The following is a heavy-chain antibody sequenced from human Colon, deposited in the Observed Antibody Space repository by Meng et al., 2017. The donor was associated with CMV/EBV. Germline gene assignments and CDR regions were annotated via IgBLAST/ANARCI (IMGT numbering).Heavy chain of an antibody. V-gene: IGHV3-30*18. CDR2: LSFDETKK. Sequence: GFTLNSYGIHWVRHAPGKGLEWVAILSFDETKKYYADFVKGRFTISRDNSKNTVYLQMTSLGPEDTAMYYCAKDQAYQFGSGSYPDYWGQGTLVTVSS. CDR3: AKDQAYQFGSGSYPDY. D-gene: IGHD3-10*01. CDR1: GFTLNSYG. J-gene: IGHJ4*02.